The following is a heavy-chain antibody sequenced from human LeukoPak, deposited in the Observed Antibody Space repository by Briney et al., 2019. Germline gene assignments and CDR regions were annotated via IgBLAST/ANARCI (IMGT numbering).Heavy chain of an antibody. D-gene: IGHD4-17*01. CDR2: IYHSGST. V-gene: IGHV4-4*02. CDR1: GGSISSSNW. CDR3: ARGPLGDEFADAFDI. J-gene: IGHJ3*02. Sequence: SETLSLTCAVSGGSISSSNWWSWVRQPPGKGLEWIGEIYHSGSTNYNPSLKSRAIISVDTSKNQFSLMLISVTAADTAVYYCARGPLGDEFADAFDIWGQGTMVTVSS.